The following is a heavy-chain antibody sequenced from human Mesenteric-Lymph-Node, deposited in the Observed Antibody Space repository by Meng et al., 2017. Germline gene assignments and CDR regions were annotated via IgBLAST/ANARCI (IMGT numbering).Heavy chain of an antibody. J-gene: IGHJ2*01. CDR2: ISAYNGNT. CDR3: ARDYCSSTSCYGWDWYFDL. D-gene: IGHD2-2*01. Sequence: VQVVQSGAEVKKPGASVKVSCKASGYTFTSYGISWVRQAPGQGLEWMGWISAYNGNTNYAQKLQGRVTMTTDTSTSTAYMELSSLRSEDTAVYYCARDYCSSTSCYGWDWYFDLWGRGTLVTVSS. CDR1: GYTFTSYG. V-gene: IGHV1-18*01.